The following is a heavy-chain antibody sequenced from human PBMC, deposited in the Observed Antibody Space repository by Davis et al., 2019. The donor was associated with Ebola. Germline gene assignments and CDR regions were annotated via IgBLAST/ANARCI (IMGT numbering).Heavy chain of an antibody. CDR3: AREVYGDYVDY. D-gene: IGHD4-17*01. J-gene: IGHJ4*02. CDR2: IYYSGST. V-gene: IGHV4-39*07. CDR1: GGSISSSSYY. Sequence: MPSETLSLTCTVSGGSISSSSYYWGWVRQSPGKGLEWIGSIYYSGSTFYNPSLKSRLTISVDPSRNQFSLKLSSVTAADTAVYYCAREVYGDYVDYWGQGTLVTVSS.